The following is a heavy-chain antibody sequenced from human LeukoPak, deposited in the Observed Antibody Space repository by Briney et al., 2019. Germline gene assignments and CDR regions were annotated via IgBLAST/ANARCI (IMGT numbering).Heavy chain of an antibody. J-gene: IGHJ4*02. CDR2: ISAYNGNT. Sequence: ASVKVSCKASGYTFTSYGISWVRQAPGQGLEWMGWISAYNGNTNYAQELQGRVTMTTDTSTSTAYMELRSLRSDDTAVYYCARDFYYYDSSGYYYDYWGQGTLVTVSS. CDR3: ARDFYYYDSSGYYYDY. CDR1: GYTFTSYG. V-gene: IGHV1-18*01. D-gene: IGHD3-22*01.